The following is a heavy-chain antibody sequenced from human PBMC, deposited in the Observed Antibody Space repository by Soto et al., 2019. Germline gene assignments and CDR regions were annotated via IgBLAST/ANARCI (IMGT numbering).Heavy chain of an antibody. V-gene: IGHV3-30*18. J-gene: IGHJ4*02. CDR3: AKDGSASLPSFLFDY. CDR1: GFTFSSYG. Sequence: GGSLRLSCAASGFTFSSYGMHWVRQAPGKGLEWVAVISYDGSNKYYADSVKGRFTISRDNSKNTLYLQMNSLRAEDTAVYYCAKDGSASLPSFLFDYWGQGTLVTVSS. D-gene: IGHD3-10*01. CDR2: ISYDGSNK.